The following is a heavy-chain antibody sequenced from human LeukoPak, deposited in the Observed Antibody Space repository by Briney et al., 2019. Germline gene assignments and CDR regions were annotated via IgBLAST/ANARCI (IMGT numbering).Heavy chain of an antibody. CDR2: IGPDGGTT. J-gene: IGHJ4*02. CDR3: ARGAQLTDY. D-gene: IGHD6-13*01. Sequence: SGGSLRLSCAASGFTFYTYGMHWVRQAPGKGLEYVSGIGPDGGTTYCANSVKGRFTISRDNSKYMLYLQMGSLTADDMAVYYCARGAQLTDYWGQGTLVTVSS. V-gene: IGHV3-64*01. CDR1: GFTFYTYG.